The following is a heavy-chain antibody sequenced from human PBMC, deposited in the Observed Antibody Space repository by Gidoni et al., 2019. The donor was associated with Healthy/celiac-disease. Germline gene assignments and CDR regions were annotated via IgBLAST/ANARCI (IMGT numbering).Heavy chain of an antibody. Sequence: EVQLVASGGGLVQPGRSLRLSCAASGFTFDDYAMHWVRQAPGKGLEWVSGISWNSGSIGYADSVKGRFTISRDNAKNSLYLQMNSLRAEDTALYYCAKDIVYYGSGSPHFDYWGQGTLVTVSS. D-gene: IGHD3-10*01. J-gene: IGHJ4*02. CDR1: GFTFDDYA. CDR2: ISWNSGSI. V-gene: IGHV3-9*01. CDR3: AKDIVYYGSGSPHFDY.